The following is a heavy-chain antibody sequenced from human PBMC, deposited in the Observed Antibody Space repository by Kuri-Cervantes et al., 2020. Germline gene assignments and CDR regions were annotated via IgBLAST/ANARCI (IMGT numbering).Heavy chain of an antibody. V-gene: IGHV4-39*07. CDR2: IYYSGST. Sequence: GSLRLSCTVSGGSISSSSYYWGWIRQPPGKGLEWIGSIYYSGSTYYNPSLKSRVTISVDTSKNQFSLKLSSVTAADTAVYYCASYDSSGYYYPPTSYYFDYWGQGTLVTVSS. CDR3: ASYDSSGYYYPPTSYYFDY. CDR1: GGSISSSSYY. J-gene: IGHJ4*02. D-gene: IGHD3-22*01.